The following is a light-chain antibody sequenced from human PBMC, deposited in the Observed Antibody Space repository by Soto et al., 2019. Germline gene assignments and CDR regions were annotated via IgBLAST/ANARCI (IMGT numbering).Light chain of an antibody. CDR1: QGISTY. CDR2: DAS. V-gene: IGKV1-9*01. Sequence: IQLTQSPSSLSASVGDRVTITCRASQGISTYLAWYQQKPGIAPKLLIYDASSLQSGVPSRFSGSGSGTDFSLTISCLQPEDFATYYCQQVNSYPYTFGQGTKLEIK. J-gene: IGKJ2*01. CDR3: QQVNSYPYT.